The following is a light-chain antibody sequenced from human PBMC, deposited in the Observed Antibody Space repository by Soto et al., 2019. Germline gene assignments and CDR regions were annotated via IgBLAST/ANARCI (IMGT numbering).Light chain of an antibody. Sequence: DIVLTQSPSTLSVSPGERATLSCRASQSVSRALAWYQHVPGQAPRLLIYDSSTRATGVPARFSGSGSGTRFTLTISSLQSEDFAVYYCQQYNSWPPRYTFGQGTKLQI. J-gene: IGKJ2*01. CDR3: QQYNSWPPRYT. CDR1: QSVSRA. V-gene: IGKV3-15*01. CDR2: DSS.